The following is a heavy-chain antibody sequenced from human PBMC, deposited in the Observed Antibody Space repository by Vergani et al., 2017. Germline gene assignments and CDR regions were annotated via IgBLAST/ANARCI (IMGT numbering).Heavy chain of an antibody. V-gene: IGHV4-39*01. CDR2: IYYTGST. CDR1: GGSISSSSYY. CDR3: ARPGKTGEFSWFDP. Sequence: QLQLQESGPGLVKPSETLSLTCTVSGGSISSSSYYWGWIRQPPGKGLEWIGTIYYTGSTYYNPSLKSRVTISGDTSKNQFSLKLNSVTAADTAVYYCARPGKTGEFSWFDPWGQGTLVTVSS. J-gene: IGHJ5*02. D-gene: IGHD2-8*02.